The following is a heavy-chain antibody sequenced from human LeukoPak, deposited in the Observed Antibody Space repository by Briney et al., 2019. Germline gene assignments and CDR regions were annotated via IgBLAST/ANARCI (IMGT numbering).Heavy chain of an antibody. J-gene: IGHJ6*02. CDR3: ARHRFLLITDYYGMDV. CDR2: IYPGDSDT. D-gene: IGHD3-16*01. V-gene: IGHV5-51*01. CDR1: GYSFTSYW. Sequence: RAGESLKISCKGSGYSFTSYWIGWVRQMPGKGLEWMGIIYPGDSDTRYSPSFQGQVTISADKSISTAYLQWSSLKASDTAMYYCARHRFLLITDYYGMDVWGQGTTVTVSS.